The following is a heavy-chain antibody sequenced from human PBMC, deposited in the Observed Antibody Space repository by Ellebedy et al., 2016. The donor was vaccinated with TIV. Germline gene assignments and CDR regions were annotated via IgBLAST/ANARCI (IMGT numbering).Heavy chain of an antibody. D-gene: IGHD3-10*01. CDR3: ATGGRLSATRGLNWPFDY. V-gene: IGHV1-2*02. CDR1: GYTFAAYY. J-gene: IGHJ4*02. Sequence: AASVKVSCKASGYTFAAYYLHWVRLRPGQGLQWMGWINPNSGATNYAQELHGRVTMTRDTSNSTAYMELNSLRSDDTAVYYWATGGRLSATRGLNWPFDYWGQGSPVSVS. CDR2: INPNSGAT.